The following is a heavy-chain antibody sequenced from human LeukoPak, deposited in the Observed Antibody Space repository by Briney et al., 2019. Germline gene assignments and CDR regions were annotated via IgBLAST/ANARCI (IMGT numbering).Heavy chain of an antibody. CDR3: AKEGRDGFNYDY. D-gene: IGHD5-24*01. CDR1: GFTFSSFG. CDR2: ISFDGSNQ. Sequence: GRSLRLSCAASGFTFSSFGMHWVRQAPGQGLEWVAVISFDGSNQYYADSVKGRFTVSRDNSKNTLYLQMNSLRAEDTAVYYCAKEGRDGFNYDYWGQGTLVTVSS. V-gene: IGHV3-30*18. J-gene: IGHJ4*02.